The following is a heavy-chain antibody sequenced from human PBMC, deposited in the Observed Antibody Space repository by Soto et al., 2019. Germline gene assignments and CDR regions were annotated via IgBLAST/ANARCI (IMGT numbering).Heavy chain of an antibody. CDR2: ISYDGSNK. V-gene: IGHV3-30-3*01. CDR3: ARDGPLDGEQQLADDY. Sequence: PGGSLRLSCAASGFTFSSYAMHWVRQAPGKGLEWVAVISYDGSNKYYADSVKGRFTISRDNSKNTLYLQMNSLRAEDTAVYYCARDGPLDGEQQLADDYWGQGTLVTVSS. J-gene: IGHJ4*02. CDR1: GFTFSSYA. D-gene: IGHD6-13*01.